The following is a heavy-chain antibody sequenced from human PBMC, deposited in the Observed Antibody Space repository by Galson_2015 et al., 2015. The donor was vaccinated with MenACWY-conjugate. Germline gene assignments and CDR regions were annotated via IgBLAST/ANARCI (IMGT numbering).Heavy chain of an antibody. Sequence: SCKASGASVNSHAVSWVRQAPGQGLEWMGGTTPMYGTANYVQRFQGRATIIADGSTNTAYMELSSLRPEDTAVYYCARESRGYSYSYARDAFDVWGQGTMVTVSS. D-gene: IGHD5-18*01. CDR3: ARESRGYSYSYARDAFDV. V-gene: IGHV1-69*01. CDR2: TTPMYGTA. CDR1: GASVNSHA. J-gene: IGHJ3*01.